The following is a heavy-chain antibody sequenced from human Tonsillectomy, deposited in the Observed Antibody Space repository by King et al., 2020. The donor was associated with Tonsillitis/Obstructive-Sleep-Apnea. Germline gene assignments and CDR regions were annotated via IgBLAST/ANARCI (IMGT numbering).Heavy chain of an antibody. CDR3: AIPPDDGDYPYFDY. V-gene: IGHV4-34*01. D-gene: IGHD4-17*01. J-gene: IGHJ4*02. CDR1: GGSFSGYY. Sequence: VQLQQWGAGLLKPSETLSLTCTVYGGSFSGYYWSWIRQPPGKGLEWIGEINHSGSTNYNPSLKSRVTISVDTSQNQFSLKLSSVTAADTAVYYCAIPPDDGDYPYFDYWGQGTLVTVSS. CDR2: INHSGST.